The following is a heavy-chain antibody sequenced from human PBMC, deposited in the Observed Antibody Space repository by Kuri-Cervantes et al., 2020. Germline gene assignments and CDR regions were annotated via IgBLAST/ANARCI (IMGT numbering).Heavy chain of an antibody. CDR1: GFTFSSYW. CDR3: ARLDPDYGDYDY. CDR2: IKQDGSEK. J-gene: IGHJ4*02. Sequence: ETLSLTCAASGFTFSSYWMSWVRQAPGKGLEWVANIKQDGSEKYYVDSVKGRFTISRDNAKNSLYLQMNSLRAEDTAVYYCARLDPDYGDYDYWGQGTLVTVSS. V-gene: IGHV3-7*01. D-gene: IGHD4-17*01.